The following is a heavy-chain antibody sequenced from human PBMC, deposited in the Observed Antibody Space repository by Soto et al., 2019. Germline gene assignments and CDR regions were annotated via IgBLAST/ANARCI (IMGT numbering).Heavy chain of an antibody. J-gene: IGHJ4*02. Sequence: VQLMQSGAAVKQPGSSVKVSCKASGGTFSSQSLNWVRQAPGQGLEWMGGIITLFGTANYAQNFQGRVTITADQSTSTAYMELNSLRSDDTAVYYCAREVGYGDFSAALLDWGQGTLVTVSS. D-gene: IGHD4-17*01. CDR2: IITLFGTA. CDR3: AREVGYGDFSAALLD. CDR1: GGTFSSQS. V-gene: IGHV1-69*01.